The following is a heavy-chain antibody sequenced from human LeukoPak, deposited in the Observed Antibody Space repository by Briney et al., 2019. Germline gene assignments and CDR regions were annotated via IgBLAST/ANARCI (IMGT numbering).Heavy chain of an antibody. CDR1: GRTFSNYG. CDR3: AKKGLLVTSYYFDY. D-gene: IGHD3-9*01. Sequence: GGSLRLFCAASGRTFSNYGMSWVRQAPGKGLEWVSTISGSGGSTYYADSMKGRFTISRDNSNNTLYLQMNSLRAEDTAVYYCAKKGLLVTSYYFDYWGQGTLVTVSS. J-gene: IGHJ4*02. V-gene: IGHV3-23*01. CDR2: ISGSGGST.